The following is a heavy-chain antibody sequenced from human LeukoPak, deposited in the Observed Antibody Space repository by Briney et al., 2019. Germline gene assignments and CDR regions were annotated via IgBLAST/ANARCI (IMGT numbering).Heavy chain of an antibody. Sequence: ASAKVSCKASGYTFTGYYMRWVRQAPGQGLEWMGRINPNSGGTNYAQKFQGRVTMTRDTSISTAYMELSRLRSDDTAVYYCARRPDYYGMDVWGQGTTVTVSS. CDR3: ARRPDYYGMDV. CDR2: INPNSGGT. CDR1: GYTFTGYY. J-gene: IGHJ6*02. D-gene: IGHD1-14*01. V-gene: IGHV1-2*06.